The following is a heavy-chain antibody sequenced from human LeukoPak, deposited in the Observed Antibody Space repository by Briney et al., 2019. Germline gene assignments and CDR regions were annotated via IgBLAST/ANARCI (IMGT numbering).Heavy chain of an antibody. CDR1: GGPLSSYY. J-gene: IGHJ5*02. V-gene: IGHV4-59*01. Sequence: SEPLSLPCTVCGGPLSSYYWSGLRHPPGKGLEWIGHIYYSWSTNYNPSLKSRVTISVDTSKNQFSLKLSSVTAADTAVYYCARDLYTSGSGSYYNNWFDPWGQGTLVTVSS. CDR3: ARDLYTSGSGSYYNNWFDP. CDR2: IYYSWST. D-gene: IGHD3-10*01.